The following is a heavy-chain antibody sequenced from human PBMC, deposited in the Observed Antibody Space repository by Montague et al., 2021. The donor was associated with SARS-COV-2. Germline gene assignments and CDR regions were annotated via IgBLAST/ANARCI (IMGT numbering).Heavy chain of an antibody. V-gene: IGHV3-48*02. Sequence: SLRLSCAASGFTFSSYSMNWVRQAPGKGLEWVSYISSSSSTIYYADSVKGRFTISRDNAKNSLYLQMNSLRDEDTAVCYCARDRWDRNGMDVWGQGTTVTVSS. J-gene: IGHJ6*02. CDR2: ISSSSSTI. D-gene: IGHD5-24*01. CDR1: GFTFSSYS. CDR3: ARDRWDRNGMDV.